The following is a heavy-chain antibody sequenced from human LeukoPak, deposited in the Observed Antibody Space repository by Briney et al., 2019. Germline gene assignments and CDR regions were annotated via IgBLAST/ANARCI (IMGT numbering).Heavy chain of an antibody. D-gene: IGHD4-23*01. CDR3: AKRWLMLDY. J-gene: IGHJ4*02. V-gene: IGHV3-23*01. Sequence: GGSLRLSCAASGFTFSSYAMSWVRQPAGNWLEWVSAISGSGGSTYYADSVKGRFTISRDNSKNTLYLQMNSLRAEDTAVYYCAKRWLMLDYWGQGTLVTVSS. CDR1: GFTFSSYA. CDR2: ISGSGGST.